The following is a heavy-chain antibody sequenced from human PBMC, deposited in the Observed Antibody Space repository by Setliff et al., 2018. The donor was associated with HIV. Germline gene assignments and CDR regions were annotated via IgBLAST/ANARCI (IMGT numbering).Heavy chain of an antibody. V-gene: IGHV4-31*03. CDR3: ARLNVEMFVVMAATPGWCDP. D-gene: IGHD2-15*01. J-gene: IGHJ5*02. CDR1: GGSISTGVYY. CDR2: IYNSGGT. Sequence: SETLSLTCTVSGGSISTGVYYWSWIRQHPGKGLEWIGYIYNSGGTYYNPSLKSRITMSIDTSKNQFSLKLSSVTAADTAVYLCARLNVEMFVVMAATPGWCDPWGQGTLVTVSS.